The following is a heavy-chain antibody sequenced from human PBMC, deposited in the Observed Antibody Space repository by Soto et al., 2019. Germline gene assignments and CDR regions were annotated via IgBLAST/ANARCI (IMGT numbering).Heavy chain of an antibody. CDR2: IIPIFGTA. CDR3: ARDRPPTYYYDSSGPTPYFDY. V-gene: IGHV1-69*13. Sequence: SVKVSCKASGGTFSSYAISWVRQAPGQGLEWMGGIIPIFGTANYAQKFQGRVTITADESTSTAYMELSSLRSEDAAVYYCARDRPPTYYYDSSGPTPYFDYWGQGTLVTVSS. J-gene: IGHJ4*02. CDR1: GGTFSSYA. D-gene: IGHD3-22*01.